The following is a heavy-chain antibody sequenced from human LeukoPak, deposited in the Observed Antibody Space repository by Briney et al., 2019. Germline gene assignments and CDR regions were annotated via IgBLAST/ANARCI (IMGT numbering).Heavy chain of an antibody. CDR3: ARGMGGPDY. CDR2: ISYSGST. CDR1: GGSISSYY. D-gene: IGHD2-15*01. J-gene: IGHJ4*02. Sequence: PSETLSLTCTVSGGSISSYYWSWIRQPPGKGLEWIGYISYSGSTNYNPSLKSRVTMSVDTSKNQLSLKLSSVTAADTAVYYCARGMGGPDYWGQGTLVTVSS. V-gene: IGHV4-59*01.